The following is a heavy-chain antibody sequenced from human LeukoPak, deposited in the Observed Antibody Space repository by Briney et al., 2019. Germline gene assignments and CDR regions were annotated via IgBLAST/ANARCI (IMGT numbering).Heavy chain of an antibody. D-gene: IGHD1-26*01. CDR2: FDPEDGET. CDR3: ASDFPRYSGSSVPLLDF. V-gene: IGHV1-24*01. J-gene: IGHJ4*02. CDR1: GYTLTELS. Sequence: ASVKVSCKVSGYTLTELSMHWVRQPPGKGLEWMGGFDPEDGETIYAQKFQGRLTMTEDTSTDTAYVEVSSLRSEGRAVYFCASDFPRYSGSSVPLLDFWGQGTLVSVSS.